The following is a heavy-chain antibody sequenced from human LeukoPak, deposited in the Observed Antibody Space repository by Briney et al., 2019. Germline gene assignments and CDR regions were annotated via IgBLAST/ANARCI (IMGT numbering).Heavy chain of an antibody. CDR3: ASGERGYSYGPLDY. D-gene: IGHD5-18*01. CDR2: IFYAGST. Sequence: PETLSLTCTVSGGSIRSYYWSWIRQPPGKGLEWIAYIFYAGSTTYNPSLKSRVTISIDTSKNQFSLKLNSVTAADTAVYYCASGERGYSYGPLDYWGQGILVTVSS. CDR1: GGSIRSYY. J-gene: IGHJ4*02. V-gene: IGHV4-59*08.